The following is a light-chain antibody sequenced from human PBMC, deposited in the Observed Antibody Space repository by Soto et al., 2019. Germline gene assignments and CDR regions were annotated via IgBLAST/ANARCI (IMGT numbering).Light chain of an antibody. CDR2: DAS. Sequence: EIVLTQSPATLSLSPGERATLSCRASQSVSSYLAWYQQKPGQAPRLLIYDASNRATGVPARLSGSGSGTDFTLTISSLEPEDFAVYYCQQRSNWPLTFCGGTKVEIK. J-gene: IGKJ4*01. V-gene: IGKV3-11*01. CDR3: QQRSNWPLT. CDR1: QSVSSY.